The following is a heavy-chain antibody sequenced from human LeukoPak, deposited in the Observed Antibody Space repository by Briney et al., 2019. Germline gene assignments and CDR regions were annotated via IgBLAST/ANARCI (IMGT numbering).Heavy chain of an antibody. Sequence: PSETLSLTCAVSGGSISSSNWWSWIRQPPGKGLEWIGYFYYTGSTNYNPSLKSRVTISVDTSKNQFSLKLNSVTDADTAVYYCASKSSDHGELRFDYWGQGTLVTVSS. D-gene: IGHD1-7*01. J-gene: IGHJ4*02. V-gene: IGHV4-61*01. CDR2: FYYTGST. CDR1: GGSISSSNW. CDR3: ASKSSDHGELRFDY.